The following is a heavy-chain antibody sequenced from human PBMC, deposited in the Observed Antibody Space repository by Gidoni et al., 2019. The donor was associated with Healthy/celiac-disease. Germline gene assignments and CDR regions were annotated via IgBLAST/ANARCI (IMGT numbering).Heavy chain of an antibody. D-gene: IGHD3-10*01. V-gene: IGHV4-30-2*01. CDR3: AREMVRGVIGAFDI. CDR1: GGSIRRGGYS. J-gene: IGHJ3*02. CDR2: IYHSGST. Sequence: QLQLQESGSGLVKPSQTLSLTCAVSGGSIRRGGYSWSWIRQPPGKGLVWIGYIYHSGSTYYNPSLKSRVTISVDRSKNQFSLKLSSVTAADTAVYYCAREMVRGVIGAFDIWGQGTMVTVSS.